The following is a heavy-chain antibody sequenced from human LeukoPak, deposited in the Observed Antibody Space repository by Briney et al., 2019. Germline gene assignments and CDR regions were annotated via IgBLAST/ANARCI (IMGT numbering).Heavy chain of an antibody. CDR3: ASSYSSPDY. D-gene: IGHD6-19*01. V-gene: IGHV4-34*01. J-gene: IGHJ4*02. CDR2: INHSGST. Sequence: SGTLSLTCAVYGGSFSGDYWSWIRQPPGKGLEWVGEINHSGSTNYNPSPKSRDTISVATSKNQYSLRLSSVTAADTAGYYCASSYSSPDYWGQGTLVTVSS. CDR1: GGSFSGDY.